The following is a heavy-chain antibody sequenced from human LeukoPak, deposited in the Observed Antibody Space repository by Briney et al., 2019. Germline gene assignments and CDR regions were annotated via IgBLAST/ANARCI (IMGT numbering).Heavy chain of an antibody. V-gene: IGHV1-46*01. CDR1: GYTFTSYY. CDR2: INPSAGTT. CDR3: ARSYCSNGACPELDY. J-gene: IGHJ4*02. Sequence: GASVKVSCKASGYTFTSYYIHWVRQAPGQGLEWGGIINPSAGTTSYAQKFQGRLTMTRDTSTSTVYMELSSLISEETAVYYCARSYCSNGACPELDYWGQGTLVTVSS. D-gene: IGHD2-8*01.